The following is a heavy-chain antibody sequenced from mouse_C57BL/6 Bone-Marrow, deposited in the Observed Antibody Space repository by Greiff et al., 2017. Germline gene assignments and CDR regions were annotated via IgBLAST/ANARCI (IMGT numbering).Heavy chain of an antibody. V-gene: IGHV5-6*01. Sequence: EVQLVESGGDLVKPGGSLKLSCAASGFTFSSYGMSWVRQTPDKRQEWVATISSGGSYTYYPDSVKGRFTISRDTAKNTLYLQMSSLKSEDTAMYYCARQGRGYAMDYWGQGTSVTGSS. CDR1: GFTFSSYG. CDR2: ISSGGSYT. J-gene: IGHJ4*01. CDR3: ARQGRGYAMDY.